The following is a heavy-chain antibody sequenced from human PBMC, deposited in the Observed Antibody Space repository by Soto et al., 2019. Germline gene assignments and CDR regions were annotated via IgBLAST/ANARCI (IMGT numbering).Heavy chain of an antibody. CDR1: GFTFSSHW. D-gene: IGHD2-15*01. Sequence: EVQLVESGGGLVQPGGSLRLSCAASGFTFSSHWMHWVRQAPGKGLVWVSRINSDGSSTNYADSVKGRFTISRDNAKNTLYLQMNSLRAEDTAVYYCARDQGYCSGGSCYVAGYWGQGTLVTVSS. J-gene: IGHJ4*02. CDR2: INSDGSST. V-gene: IGHV3-74*01. CDR3: ARDQGYCSGGSCYVAGY.